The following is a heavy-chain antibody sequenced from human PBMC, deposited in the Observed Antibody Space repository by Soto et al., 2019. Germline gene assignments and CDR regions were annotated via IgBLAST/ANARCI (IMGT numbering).Heavy chain of an antibody. J-gene: IGHJ4*02. CDR2: VSSDESNK. V-gene: IGHV3-30-3*01. CDR3: ARDGPLPYTGGWDFVMLDQ. Sequence: QVQLVESGGGVVQPGGSLRLSCAASGFSLSDYAMHWVRQAPGKGLEWVASVSSDESNKYYTESVKGRFSISRDTCKNPLSLQMDTLRPDDTAVYYCARDGPLPYTGGWDFVMLDQWGQGTLVTVS. CDR1: GFSLSDYA. D-gene: IGHD2-8*02.